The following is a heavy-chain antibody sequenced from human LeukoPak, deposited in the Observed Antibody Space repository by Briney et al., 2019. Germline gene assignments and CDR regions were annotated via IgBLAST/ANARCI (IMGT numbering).Heavy chain of an antibody. J-gene: IGHJ4*02. D-gene: IGHD6-13*01. CDR1: GGSFSGYY. CDR3: ARIAAAGIDY. Sequence: SETLSLTCTVYGGSFSGYYWSWIRQPPGKGLEWIGEINHSGSTNYNPSLKSRVTISVDTSKNQFSLKLSSVTAADTAVYYCARIAAAGIDYWGQGTLVTVPS. V-gene: IGHV4-34*01. CDR2: INHSGST.